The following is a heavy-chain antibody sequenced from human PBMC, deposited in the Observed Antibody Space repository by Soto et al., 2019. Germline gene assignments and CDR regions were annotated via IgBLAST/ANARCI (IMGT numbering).Heavy chain of an antibody. D-gene: IGHD4-4*01. Sequence: TMSLTCTVSGGSISSGGYSWSWIRQTPGKGLEWIGYIYPTGKTYYNPSLKNRATLSIATSQNQFSLQLTSVTAANTAVYYCARSPPEPTPHLGVWCPGTSVTVSS. CDR1: GGSISSGGYS. J-gene: IGHJ6*02. CDR3: ARSPPEPTPHLGV. V-gene: IGHV4-30-2*01. CDR2: IYPTGKT.